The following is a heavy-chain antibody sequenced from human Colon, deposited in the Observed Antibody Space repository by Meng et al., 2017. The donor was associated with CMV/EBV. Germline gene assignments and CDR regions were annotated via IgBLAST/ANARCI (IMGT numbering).Heavy chain of an antibody. Sequence: SETLSLTCIVSGDSIRTYWWSWIRQSPGKGLEWIGYIHHSGTTNHNPSLRSRVIMSVDTSNNQFSLKLTSVTAADTAVYYCARDSYHYGSSTYNWFDPWGQGILVTVSS. CDR2: IHHSGTT. CDR3: ARDSYHYGSSTYNWFDP. CDR1: GDSIRTYW. D-gene: IGHD3-10*01. V-gene: IGHV4-59*01. J-gene: IGHJ5*02.